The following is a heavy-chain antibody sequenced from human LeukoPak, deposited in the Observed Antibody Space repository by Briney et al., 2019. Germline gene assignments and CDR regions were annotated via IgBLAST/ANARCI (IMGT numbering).Heavy chain of an antibody. Sequence: PSETLSLTCTVSGGSISSYYWSWIRQPAGKGLEWIGRIYTSGSTNYNPSLKSRVTMSVDTSKNQFSLRLSSVNAADTAVYFCAREGTSGGLNWLDPWGQGTLVTVSS. CDR1: GGSISSYY. CDR3: AREGTSGGLNWLDP. CDR2: IYTSGST. D-gene: IGHD3-10*01. V-gene: IGHV4-4*07. J-gene: IGHJ5*02.